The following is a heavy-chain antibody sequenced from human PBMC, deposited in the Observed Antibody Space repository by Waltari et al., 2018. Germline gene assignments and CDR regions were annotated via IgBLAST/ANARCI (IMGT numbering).Heavy chain of an antibody. CDR2: IGGGGAPTYYGAPT. J-gene: IGHJ4*02. D-gene: IGHD3-3*01. V-gene: IGHV3-23*01. CDR1: GFMLSTFA. CDR3: AKSSGGYSAYWSGYSYFDS. Sequence: EVQLLESGGALVPPGGSLRLSCVASGFMLSTFALSWVRQAPGKGLEWVSAIGGGGAPTYYGAPTYNVDRAEGRFIISRDNAKNILHLQINSLRVEDTAIYYCAKSSGGYSAYWSGYSYFDSWGPGTVVTVSS.